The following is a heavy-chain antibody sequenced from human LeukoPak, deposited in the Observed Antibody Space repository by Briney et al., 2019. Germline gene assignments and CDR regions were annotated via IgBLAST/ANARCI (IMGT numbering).Heavy chain of an antibody. Sequence: PSETLSLTCTVSGGSISSYYWNWIRQPPGKGLEWIGYIYYSGSTNYNPSLKSRVTILVDTSKNQFSLRLSSVTAADTAVYYRAREYSSSSGRRAFDIWGQGTMVTVSS. CDR3: AREYSSSSGRRAFDI. J-gene: IGHJ3*02. V-gene: IGHV4-59*08. D-gene: IGHD6-6*01. CDR2: IYYSGST. CDR1: GGSISSYY.